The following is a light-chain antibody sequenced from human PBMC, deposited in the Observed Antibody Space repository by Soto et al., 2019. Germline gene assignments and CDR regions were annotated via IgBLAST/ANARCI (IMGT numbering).Light chain of an antibody. Sequence: DIQMTQSPSTLSASVGDRVTITCRAIQSISRWLAWYQQKPGKAPKLLIYDASSLESGVPSRFSGSGSGTEFTLTISRLQPEDFATYYCQEYNSFSTFGQGTKVDIK. CDR2: DAS. J-gene: IGKJ1*01. CDR1: QSISRW. V-gene: IGKV1-5*01. CDR3: QEYNSFST.